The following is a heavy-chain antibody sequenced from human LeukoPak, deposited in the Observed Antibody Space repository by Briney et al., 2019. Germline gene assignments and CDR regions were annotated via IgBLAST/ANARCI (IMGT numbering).Heavy chain of an antibody. V-gene: IGHV3-15*01. CDR1: GFTFSSSA. J-gene: IGHJ4*02. CDR3: TTDPGSGSYSPTT. Sequence: GGSLRLSCAASGFTFSSSAMSWVRQAPGKGLEWVGRIKSKTDGGTTDYAAPVKGRFTISRDDSKNTLYLQMNSLKTEDTAVYYCTTDPGSGSYSPTTWGQGTLVTVSS. CDR2: IKSKTDGGTT. D-gene: IGHD3-10*01.